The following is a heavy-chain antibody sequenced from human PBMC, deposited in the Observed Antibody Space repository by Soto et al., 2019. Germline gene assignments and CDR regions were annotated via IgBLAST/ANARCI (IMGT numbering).Heavy chain of an antibody. V-gene: IGHV4-4*02. CDR2: IYHSGNT. D-gene: IGHD6-6*01. CDR1: GGSISRSNW. CDR3: ARDLEYSSPGLGY. Sequence: PSETLSLTCAVSGGSISRSNWWSWVRQPPGKGLEWIGEIYHSGNTNYNPSLKSRVTISVDKSKNQFSLKLSSVTAADTAVYYCARDLEYSSPGLGYWGQGTLVTVSS. J-gene: IGHJ4*02.